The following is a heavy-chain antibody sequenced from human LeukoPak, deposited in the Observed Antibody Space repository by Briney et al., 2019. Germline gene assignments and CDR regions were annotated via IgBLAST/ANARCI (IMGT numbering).Heavy chain of an antibody. J-gene: IGHJ6*03. CDR3: ARGKGVVPAAILFFYYYYYMDV. Sequence: ASVKVPCKASGYTFTSYDINWVRQATGQGLEWMGWMNPNSGNTGYAQKFQGRVTMTRNTSISTAYMELSSLRSEDTAVYYCARGKGVVPAAILFFYYYYYMDVWGQGTPVTVSS. V-gene: IGHV1-8*01. D-gene: IGHD2-2*01. CDR2: MNPNSGNT. CDR1: GYTFTSYD.